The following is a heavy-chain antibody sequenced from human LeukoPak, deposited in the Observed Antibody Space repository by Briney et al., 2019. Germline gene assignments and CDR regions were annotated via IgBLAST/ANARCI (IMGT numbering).Heavy chain of an antibody. CDR2: MYYSGSTST. Sequence: PSETLSLTCTVSGDSISNNYWSWIRQPPGKGLEWIGYMYYSGSTSTNYNPSLKSRVAISVDTSKNQFSLQVSSVTAADTAVYYCARVRFPHSGTYCDCWGQGTLVTVSS. CDR3: ARVRFPHSGTYCDC. D-gene: IGHD1-26*01. CDR1: GDSISNNY. V-gene: IGHV4-59*01. J-gene: IGHJ4*02.